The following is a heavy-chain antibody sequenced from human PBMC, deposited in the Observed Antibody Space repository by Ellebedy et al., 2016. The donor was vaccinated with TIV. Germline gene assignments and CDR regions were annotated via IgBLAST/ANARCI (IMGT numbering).Heavy chain of an antibody. CDR1: GYMFTNYF. J-gene: IGHJ4*02. V-gene: IGHV3-7*03. Sequence: ASVKVSCKTSGYMFTNYFMSWVRQAPGKGLEWVANIKQDGSEKYYVDSVKGRFTISRDNAKNSLYLQMNSLRAEDTAVYYCARLDAIIAVKSLDYWGQGTLVTVSS. CDR3: ARLDAIIAVKSLDY. D-gene: IGHD6-19*01. CDR2: IKQDGSEK.